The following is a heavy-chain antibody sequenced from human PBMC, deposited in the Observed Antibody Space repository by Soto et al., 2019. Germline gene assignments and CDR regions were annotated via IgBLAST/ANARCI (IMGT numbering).Heavy chain of an antibody. J-gene: IGHJ6*02. CDR2: IYTSGST. CDR3: ARDSSRPLDYGMDV. D-gene: IGHD6-13*01. Sequence: QVQLQESGPGLVKPSETLSLTCTVSGGSISSYYWSWIRQPAGKGLEWIGRIYTSGSTNYNPSLKSRVTMSVDTSKNHFSLKLSSVTAADTAVYYCARDSSRPLDYGMDVWGQGTTVTVSS. V-gene: IGHV4-4*07. CDR1: GGSISSYY.